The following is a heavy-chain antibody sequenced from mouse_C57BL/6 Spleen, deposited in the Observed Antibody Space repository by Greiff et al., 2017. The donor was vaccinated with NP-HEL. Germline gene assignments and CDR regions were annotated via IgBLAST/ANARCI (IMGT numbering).Heavy chain of an antibody. J-gene: IGHJ2*01. Sequence: DVKLVESGPGLVKPSQSLSLTCSVTGYSITSGYYWNWIRQFPGNKLEWMGYISYDGSNNYNPSLKNRISITRDTSKNQFFLKLNSVTTEDTATYYCAREGPAQALDYWGQGTTLTVSS. CDR3: AREGPAQALDY. V-gene: IGHV3-6*01. CDR2: ISYDGSN. CDR1: GYSITSGYY. D-gene: IGHD3-2*02.